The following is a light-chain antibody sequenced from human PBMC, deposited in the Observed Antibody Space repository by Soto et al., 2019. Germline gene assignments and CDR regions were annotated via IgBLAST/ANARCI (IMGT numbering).Light chain of an antibody. V-gene: IGLV3-21*04. Sequence: SYELTRPLSVSVAPGKTARITCGGNNIGSKSVHWYQQKPGQAPVLVIYYDSDRPSGIPERFSGSNSGNTATLTISRVEAGDEADYYYQVWDSSSDHPYVFGTGTKVTVL. J-gene: IGLJ1*01. CDR1: NIGSKS. CDR3: QVWDSSSDHPYV. CDR2: YDS.